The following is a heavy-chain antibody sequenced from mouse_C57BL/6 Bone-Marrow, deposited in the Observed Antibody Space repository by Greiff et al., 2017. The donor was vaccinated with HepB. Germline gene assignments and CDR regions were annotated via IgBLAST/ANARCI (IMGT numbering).Heavy chain of an antibody. V-gene: IGHV5-4*01. D-gene: IGHD2-4*01. CDR2: ISDGGSYT. J-gene: IGHJ4*01. Sequence: EVQLQESGGGLVKPGGSLKLSCAASGFTFSSYAMSWVRQTPEKRLEWVATISDGGSYTYYPDNVKGRFTISRDNAKNNLYLQMSHLKSEDTAMYYCARMGYDYDGPYAMDYWGQGTAVTVSS. CDR1: GFTFSSYA. CDR3: ARMGYDYDGPYAMDY.